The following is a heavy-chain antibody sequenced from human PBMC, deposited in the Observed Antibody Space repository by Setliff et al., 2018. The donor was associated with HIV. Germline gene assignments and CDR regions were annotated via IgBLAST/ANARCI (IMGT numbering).Heavy chain of an antibody. CDR1: GGSISRSSYY. J-gene: IGHJ4*02. V-gene: IGHV4-39*01. CDR2: IDHSGSI. CDR3: ARKQWLGAAFDY. D-gene: IGHD6-19*01. Sequence: PSETLSLTCTVSGGSISRSSYYWGWIRQAPGKGPEWIGSIDHSGSIYYNPSLKSRVTISVATSENQISLNLNSATAADTAVYYCARKQWLGAAFDYWGQGTPVTVS.